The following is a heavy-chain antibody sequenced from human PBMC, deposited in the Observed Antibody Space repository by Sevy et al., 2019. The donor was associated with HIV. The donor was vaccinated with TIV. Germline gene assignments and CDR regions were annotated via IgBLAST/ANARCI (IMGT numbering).Heavy chain of an antibody. V-gene: IGHV3-30*02. CDR3: ATRRYSLLPSDAFDL. Sequence: GGSLRLSCVGSGFIFSTYGMHWVRQAPGKGLQWLAYILNDGTNEFYADSVRGRFTISRDNSRNTLSLQIDSLRVEDTAVYFGATRRYSLLPSDAFDLWGQGTMVTVSS. CDR1: GFIFSTYG. D-gene: IGHD5-12*01. J-gene: IGHJ3*01. CDR2: ILNDGTNE.